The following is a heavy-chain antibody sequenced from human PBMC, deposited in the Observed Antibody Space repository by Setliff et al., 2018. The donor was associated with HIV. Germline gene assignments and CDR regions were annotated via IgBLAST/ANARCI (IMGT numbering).Heavy chain of an antibody. V-gene: IGHV4-38-2*02. CDR2: IYHSGNT. CDR3: ARAPGAYYYDSSGYPIGIRFDY. Sequence: SETLSLTCTVSGYSISSGFYWGWIRQPPGKGLEWIGSIYHSGNTYYMPSLQSRVTISADTSKNQFSLKLRSVTAADTAVYYCARAPGAYYYDSSGYPIGIRFDYWGQGTLVTVSS. J-gene: IGHJ4*02. CDR1: GYSISSGFY. D-gene: IGHD3-22*01.